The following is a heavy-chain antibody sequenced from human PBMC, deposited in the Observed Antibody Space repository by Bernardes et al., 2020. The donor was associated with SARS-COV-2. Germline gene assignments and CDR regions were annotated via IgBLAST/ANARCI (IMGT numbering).Heavy chain of an antibody. CDR1: GGSISSSPDY. V-gene: IGHV4-39*01. CDR2: VYYSGST. CDR3: ARHLGSSWYAFDY. J-gene: IGHJ4*02. Sequence: SEPLSLTCTVSGGSISSSPDYWGWLLQPPGKGLEWIGSVYYSGSTYHNPSLKSRVTISVDTSKNQFSLKLSSVTAADTAVFYCARHLGSSWYAFDYWGQGALVTVSS. D-gene: IGHD6-13*01.